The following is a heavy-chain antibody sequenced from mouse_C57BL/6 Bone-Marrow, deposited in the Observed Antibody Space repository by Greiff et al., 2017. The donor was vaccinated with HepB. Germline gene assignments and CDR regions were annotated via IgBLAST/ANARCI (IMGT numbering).Heavy chain of an antibody. J-gene: IGHJ1*03. Sequence: EVQGVESVAELVRPGASVKLSCTASGFNIKNTYMHWVKQRPEQGLEWIGRIDPANGNTKYAPKFQGKATITADTSSNTAYLQLSSLTSEDTAVYYCARGGGKCWYFDVWGKGTTVTVTS. CDR3: ARGGGKCWYFDV. D-gene: IGHD2-1*01. CDR1: GFNIKNTY. V-gene: IGHV14-3*01. CDR2: IDPANGNT.